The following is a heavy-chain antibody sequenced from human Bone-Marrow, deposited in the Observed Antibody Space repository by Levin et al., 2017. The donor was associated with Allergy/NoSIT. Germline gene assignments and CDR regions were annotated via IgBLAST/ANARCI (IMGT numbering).Heavy chain of an antibody. CDR1: GFPFSNYA. Sequence: LSLTCATSGFPFSNYAMHWVRQAPGKGLQWVAAISYDGSNTYYADSVKGRFTISRDNSKNTVFLQMNSLRADDTAVYYCAKEHDRRGYSYGYGSDLDYWGQGTLVIVSS. V-gene: IGHV3-30*18. J-gene: IGHJ4*02. D-gene: IGHD5-18*01. CDR2: ISYDGSNT. CDR3: AKEHDRRGYSYGYGSDLDY.